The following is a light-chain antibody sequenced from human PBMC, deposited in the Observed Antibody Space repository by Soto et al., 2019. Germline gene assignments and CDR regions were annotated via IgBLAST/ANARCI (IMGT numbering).Light chain of an antibody. V-gene: IGKV3-20*01. J-gene: IGKJ2*01. CDR1: QSVSSSY. CDR3: QQYGSSPQYT. CDR2: GAS. Sequence: EIVLTQSPGTLSLSPGERATLSCRASQSVSSSYLAWYQQQPGQAPRLLIYGASSKATDIPDKFSGSGSGTDFTLTISRLEPEDFAVYYCQQYGSSPQYTFGQGTKLEIK.